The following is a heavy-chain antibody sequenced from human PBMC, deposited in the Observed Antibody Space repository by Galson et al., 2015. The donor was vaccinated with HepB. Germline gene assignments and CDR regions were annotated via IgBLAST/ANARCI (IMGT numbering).Heavy chain of an antibody. CDR2: IYPGDSDT. CDR3: ARLSLPDYGDSLLDYCARGRFHFRGAFDL. D-gene: IGHD4-17*01. CDR1: GYSFTSYW. J-gene: IGHJ2*01. Sequence: QSGAEVKKPGESLKISCKGSGYSFTSYWIGWVRQMPGKGLEWMGIIYPGDSDTRYSPSFQGQVTISADKSISTAYLQWSSLKASDTAMYYCARLSLPDYGDSLLDYCARGRFHFRGAFDLWGRGTLVTVSS. V-gene: IGHV5-51*03.